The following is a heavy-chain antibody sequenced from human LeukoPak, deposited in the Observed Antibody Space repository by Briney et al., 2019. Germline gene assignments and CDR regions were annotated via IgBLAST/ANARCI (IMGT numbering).Heavy chain of an antibody. Sequence: QSGGSLRLSCAASRFIFSLYNMNWVRQAPGKGLEWVSYISSTGSRIYYADSVKGRFTISRDNAKNLLYLQMSSLRDEDTAVYYCARSYSSGWRYFDYWGQGTLVTVSS. V-gene: IGHV3-48*02. D-gene: IGHD6-19*01. J-gene: IGHJ4*02. CDR3: ARSYSSGWRYFDY. CDR1: RFIFSLYN. CDR2: ISSTGSRI.